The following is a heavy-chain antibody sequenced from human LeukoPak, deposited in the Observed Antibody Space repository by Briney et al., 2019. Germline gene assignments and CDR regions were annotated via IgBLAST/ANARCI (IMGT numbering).Heavy chain of an antibody. CDR3: ARDYYYGMDV. V-gene: IGHV6-1*01. CDR2: TYYRSNSYN. J-gene: IGHJ6*02. CDR1: GDTISSNTAA. Sequence: SQTLSLTCAIYGDTISSNTAAWDWIRRSPSRGLEWLGRTYYRSNSYNDYAVSVKSRITVNPDTSKNQFSLQLNSVTPEDTAVYYCARDYYYGMDVWGQGTTVTVSS.